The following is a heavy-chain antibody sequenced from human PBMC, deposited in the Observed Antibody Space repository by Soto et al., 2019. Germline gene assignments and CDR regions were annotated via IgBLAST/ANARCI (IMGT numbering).Heavy chain of an antibody. CDR1: GGSLSGHS. CDR3: ARVPDR. D-gene: IGHD2-2*01. Sequence: TLSLTCAVYGGSLSGHSWSWIRQPPGKGLEWIGYIYHSGSTYYNPSLKSRVTISVDRSKNQFSLKLSSVTAADTAVYYCARVPDRWGQGTLVTVSS. V-gene: IGHV4-30-2*01. J-gene: IGHJ5*02. CDR2: IYHSGST.